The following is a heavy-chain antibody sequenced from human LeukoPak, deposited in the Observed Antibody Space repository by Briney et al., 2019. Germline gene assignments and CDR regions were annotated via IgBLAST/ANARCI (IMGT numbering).Heavy chain of an antibody. D-gene: IGHD6-19*01. J-gene: IGHJ6*03. CDR3: ARAPIAVAGSPYYYYYMDV. V-gene: IGHV1-2*02. Sequence: ASVKVSCKASGYTFTSYGISWVRQAPGQGLEWMGWINPNSGGTNYAQKFQGRVTMTRDTSISTAYMELSRLRSDDTAVYYCARAPIAVAGSPYYYYYMDVWGKGTTVTVSS. CDR1: GYTFTSYG. CDR2: INPNSGGT.